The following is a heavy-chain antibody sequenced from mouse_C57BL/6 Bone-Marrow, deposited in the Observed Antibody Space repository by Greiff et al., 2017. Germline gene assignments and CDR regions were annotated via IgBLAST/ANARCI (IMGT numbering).Heavy chain of an antibody. CDR2: INPSSGYT. Sequence: QVQLQQSGAELARPGASVTMSCKASGYTFTSYTLHWVQQRPGQGLEWIGYINPSSGYTKYNQKFKDKATLTADKSSSTAYMQLSSLTSEDSAVYYCARSALLDYGGQGTTLTVSS. CDR3: ARSALLDY. V-gene: IGHV1-4*01. D-gene: IGHD3-1*01. CDR1: GYTFTSYT. J-gene: IGHJ2*01.